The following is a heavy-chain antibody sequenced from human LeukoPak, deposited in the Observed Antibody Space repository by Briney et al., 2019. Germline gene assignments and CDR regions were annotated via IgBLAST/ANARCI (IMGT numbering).Heavy chain of an antibody. CDR3: ARDSGFWSGYSRYNWFDP. CDR1: GYTFTGYY. Sequence: ASVKVSCKASGYTFTGYYMHWVRQAPEQGLEWMGWINPNSGGTNYAQKFQGRVTMTRDTSISTAYMELSRPRSDDTAVYYCARDSGFWSGYSRYNWFDPWGQGTLVTVSS. D-gene: IGHD3-3*01. V-gene: IGHV1-2*02. CDR2: INPNSGGT. J-gene: IGHJ5*02.